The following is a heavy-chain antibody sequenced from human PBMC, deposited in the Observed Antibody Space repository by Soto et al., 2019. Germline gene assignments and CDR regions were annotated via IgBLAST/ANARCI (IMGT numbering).Heavy chain of an antibody. J-gene: IGHJ5*02. CDR3: VKERRARGWFVSRA. D-gene: IGHD6-19*01. CDR2: ISGNGADT. Sequence: VGSLGLCCASSVVAFISYAVSLVLQAPGKGLEWVSAISGNGADTSYADSVGGRFTISRDNSKDTLFLQLNSLRADDTDVYYCVKERRARGWFVSRAWGPGIMLNVSS. CDR1: VVAFISYA. V-gene: IGHV3-23*01.